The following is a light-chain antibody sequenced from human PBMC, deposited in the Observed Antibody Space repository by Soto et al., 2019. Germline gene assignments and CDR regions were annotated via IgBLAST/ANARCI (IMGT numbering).Light chain of an antibody. J-gene: IGLJ1*01. CDR1: SADVGTSNF. CDR2: DVT. Sequence: QSALTQPASVSGSPGQSITISSTGISADVGTSNFVSWYQHHPGKAPRLIIYDVTDRPSGVSNRFSGSKSGDTASLTISGLQAEDEADYYCTSYRRGPLYVFGTGTKVTVL. V-gene: IGLV2-14*03. CDR3: TSYRRGPLYV.